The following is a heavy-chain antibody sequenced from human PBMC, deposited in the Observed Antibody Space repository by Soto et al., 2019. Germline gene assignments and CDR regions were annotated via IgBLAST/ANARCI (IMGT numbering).Heavy chain of an antibody. J-gene: IGHJ4*02. D-gene: IGHD3-10*01. CDR1: GFTFSSYG. CDR2: ISYDGSSK. Sequence: QVQLLESGGGVVQPGRSLRLSCAASGFTFSSYGMHWVRQAPGKGLEWVAGISYDGSSKYYADSVKGRFTISRDNSKNTQYLQMTSQRAENTAVYYCARRAAVRFGGFDYWGQGTLGTGSS. CDR3: ARRAAVRFGGFDY. V-gene: IGHV3-33*01.